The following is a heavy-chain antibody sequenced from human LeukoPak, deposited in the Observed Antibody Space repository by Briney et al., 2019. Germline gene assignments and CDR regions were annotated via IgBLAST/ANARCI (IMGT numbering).Heavy chain of an antibody. CDR1: GFTFSSYA. CDR3: ARGGYYGSGSPPSLYFDY. D-gene: IGHD3-10*01. V-gene: IGHV3-30-3*01. CDR2: TSSDLNVK. Sequence: QSGGSLRLSCAASGFTFSSYAMHWVRQAPGKGLEWVAVTSSDLNVKLYADSVKGRFTISRDNSRSTLYLQMNSLRPEDTAIYYCARGGYYGSGSPPSLYFDYWGQGTLVTVSS. J-gene: IGHJ4*02.